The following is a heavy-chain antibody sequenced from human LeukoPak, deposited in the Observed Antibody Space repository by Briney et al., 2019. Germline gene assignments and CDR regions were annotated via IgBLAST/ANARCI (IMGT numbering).Heavy chain of an antibody. CDR1: GFTFSSYW. V-gene: IGHV3-74*01. Sequence: GGSPRLSCAASGFTFSSYWMHWVRQAPGKGLVWVSRINSDGSSTSYADSVKGRFTISRGNAKNTLYLQMNSLRTEDSALYYCVVDLSGSADYWGQGTLVTVSS. CDR2: INSDGSST. D-gene: IGHD3-10*01. J-gene: IGHJ4*02. CDR3: VVDLSGSADY.